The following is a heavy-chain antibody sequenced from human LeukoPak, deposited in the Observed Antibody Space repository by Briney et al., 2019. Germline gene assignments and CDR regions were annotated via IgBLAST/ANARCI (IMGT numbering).Heavy chain of an antibody. D-gene: IGHD5-12*01. CDR1: GFTFSTYE. CDR2: ISSSGGTI. J-gene: IGHJ4*02. V-gene: IGHV3-48*03. CDR3: ARDREYSGYALDH. Sequence: GGSLRLSCAGSGFTFSTYEMHWVRQAPGKGLEWVSYISSSGGTIYYADSVKGRFTISRDNAKNSLCLQMNSLRAEDTAVYYCARDREYSGYALDHWGQGTLVTVSS.